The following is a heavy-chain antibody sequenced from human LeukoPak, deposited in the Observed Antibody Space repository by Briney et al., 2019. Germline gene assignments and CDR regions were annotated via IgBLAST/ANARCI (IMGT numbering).Heavy chain of an antibody. CDR1: GDSISSSH. D-gene: IGHD3-10*01. Sequence: SETLSLTCSVSGDSISSSHWSWIRQSPGKGLEWIGYIYHSGNTNYNPSLKSRLTISVDTSKNQFSLKLSSVTAADTAVYYCARLWFGESWFDPWSQGTLVTVSS. V-gene: IGHV4-59*01. CDR3: ARLWFGESWFDP. J-gene: IGHJ5*02. CDR2: IYHSGNT.